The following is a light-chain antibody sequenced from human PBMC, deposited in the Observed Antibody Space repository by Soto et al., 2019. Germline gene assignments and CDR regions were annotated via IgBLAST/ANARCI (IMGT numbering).Light chain of an antibody. CDR1: SSNVGSNA. Sequence: QSVLTQPPSASGTPGQRGTISCSGSSSNVGSNAVCWYQQVPGTAPKLLIYSDTQRPSGVPDRFSGSRSGTSASLAISGLQSGDAADYYCATWDDSLHGVVFGGGTKRTVL. J-gene: IGLJ2*01. V-gene: IGLV1-44*01. CDR2: SDT. CDR3: ATWDDSLHGVV.